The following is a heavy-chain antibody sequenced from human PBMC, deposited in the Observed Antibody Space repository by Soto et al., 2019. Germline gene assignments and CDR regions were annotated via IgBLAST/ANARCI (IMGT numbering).Heavy chain of an antibody. CDR2: VWYDGSNE. J-gene: IGHJ6*02. V-gene: IGHV3-33*06. Sequence: PGGSLRLSCAASEFTFSSYGMHWVRQAPGKGLEWVAVVWYDGSNEYYADSVKGRFTISRDNSKNTLYLQMNSLRAEDTAVYYCAKGRSYYYYYGVDVWGQGTTVTVSS. CDR1: EFTFSSYG. CDR3: AKGRSYYYYYGVDV.